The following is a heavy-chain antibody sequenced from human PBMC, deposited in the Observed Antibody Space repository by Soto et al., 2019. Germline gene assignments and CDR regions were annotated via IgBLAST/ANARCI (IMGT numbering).Heavy chain of an antibody. CDR3: ARCRDGLDFAL. V-gene: IGHV1-8*01. J-gene: IGHJ3*01. D-gene: IGHD1-1*01. CDR1: GYTFTSYD. CDR2: MNPNSGNT. Sequence: QVQLVQSGAEVKKPGASVKVSCKASGYTFTSYDINWVRQATGQGLEWMGWMNPNSGNTGYAQKFQGRVTLTRNTAISTAYNDLSSLRTEEPEVYSCARCRDGLDFALRGQGTTDTVSS.